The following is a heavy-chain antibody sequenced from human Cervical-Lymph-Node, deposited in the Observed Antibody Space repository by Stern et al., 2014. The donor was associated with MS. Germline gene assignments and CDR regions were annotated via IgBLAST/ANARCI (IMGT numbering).Heavy chain of an antibody. D-gene: IGHD5-24*01. Sequence: VQLVQSGGGLIQPGGSLRLSCPASGFTFSTHYMSWVRQAPGKGLEWVSTISSVGSTYYAESVKGRFTISRDNSKNTLFLQMNSLRAEDTAVYYCARVQGYTYFDYWGQGTLVTVSS. CDR1: GFTFSTHY. V-gene: IGHV3-53*01. J-gene: IGHJ4*02. CDR3: ARVQGYTYFDY. CDR2: ISSVGST.